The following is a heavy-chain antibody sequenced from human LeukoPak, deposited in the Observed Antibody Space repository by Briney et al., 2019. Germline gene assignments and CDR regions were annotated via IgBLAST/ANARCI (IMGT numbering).Heavy chain of an antibody. CDR3: ARDSSGYWVWFDP. CDR1: GYTFSSYG. D-gene: IGHD3-22*01. J-gene: IGHJ5*02. V-gene: IGHV1-2*02. CDR2: INPNSGGT. Sequence: ASVKVSCKASGYTFSSYGISWVRQAPGQGLEWMGWINPNSGGTNYAQKFQGRVTMTRDTSISTAYMELSSLRSEDTAVYYCARDSSGYWVWFDPWGQGTLVTVSS.